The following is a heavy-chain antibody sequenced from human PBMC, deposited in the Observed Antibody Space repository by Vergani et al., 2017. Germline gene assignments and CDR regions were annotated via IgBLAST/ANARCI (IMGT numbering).Heavy chain of an antibody. Sequence: EVQLLESGGGLVQPGGSLRLSCAASGFTFSSYAMSWVRQAPGKGLEWVSAISGSGGCTYYADSVKGRFTISRDNSKNTLYLQMNSLRAEDTAVYYCAKDVVCSGGSCYSYVYWGQGTLVTVSS. CDR1: GFTFSSYA. D-gene: IGHD2-15*01. CDR3: AKDVVCSGGSCYSYVY. J-gene: IGHJ4*02. CDR2: ISGSGGCT. V-gene: IGHV3-23*01.